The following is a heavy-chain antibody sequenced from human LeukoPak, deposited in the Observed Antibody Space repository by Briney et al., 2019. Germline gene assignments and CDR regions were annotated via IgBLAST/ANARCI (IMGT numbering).Heavy chain of an antibody. CDR1: GFTFSNYG. CDR3: AKVPSGVWGSYLPYWYFDL. V-gene: IGHV3-23*01. D-gene: IGHD3-16*01. Sequence: QSGGSLRLSCAASGFTFSNYGMTWVRQAPGKGLEWVSAISGSGGSTYYADSVKGRFTISRDNSKNTLYLQMNSLRAEDTAVYYCAKVPSGVWGSYLPYWYFDLWGRGTLVTVSS. J-gene: IGHJ2*01. CDR2: ISGSGGST.